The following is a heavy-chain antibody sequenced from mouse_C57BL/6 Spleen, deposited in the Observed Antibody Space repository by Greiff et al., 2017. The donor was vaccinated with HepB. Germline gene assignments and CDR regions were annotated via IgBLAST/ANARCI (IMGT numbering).Heavy chain of an antibody. V-gene: IGHV1-85*01. CDR2: IYPRDGST. D-gene: IGHD3-3*01. Sequence: VKLVESGPELVKPGASVKLSCKASGYTFTSYDINWVKQRPGQGLEWIGWIYPRDGSTKYNEKFKGKATLTVDTSSSTAYMELHSLTSEDSAVYFCASRGGGAYWGQGTLVTVSA. CDR3: ASRGGGAY. CDR1: GYTFTSYD. J-gene: IGHJ3*01.